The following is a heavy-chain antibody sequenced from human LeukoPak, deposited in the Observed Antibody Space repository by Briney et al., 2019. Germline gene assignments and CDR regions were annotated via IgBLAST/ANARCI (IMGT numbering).Heavy chain of an antibody. Sequence: GGSVRLSCAASGFTFSSYAMSWVRQAPGKGLEWVSAISGSGGSTYYADSVKGRFTISRDNSKNTLYLQMNSLRAEDTAVYYCAKGTYYDILTGYQDAFDIWGQGTMVTVSS. V-gene: IGHV3-23*01. CDR2: ISGSGGST. CDR3: AKGTYYDILTGYQDAFDI. CDR1: GFTFSSYA. D-gene: IGHD3-9*01. J-gene: IGHJ3*02.